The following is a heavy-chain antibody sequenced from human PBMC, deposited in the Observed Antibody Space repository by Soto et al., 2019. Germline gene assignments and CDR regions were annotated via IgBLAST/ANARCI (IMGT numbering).Heavy chain of an antibody. CDR2: IYHGGTT. CDR3: VHTGYSYDPFGY. J-gene: IGHJ4*02. CDR1: GYSISSGSY. V-gene: IGHV4-38-2*02. D-gene: IGHD5-18*01. Sequence: SETLSLTCTVSGYSISSGSYWAWIRQPPGKGPEWIASIYHGGTTFYNPSLKSRITISVDTSNNQFSLKLTSVTAADTAVYYCVHTGYSYDPFGYWGRGTLVTVSS.